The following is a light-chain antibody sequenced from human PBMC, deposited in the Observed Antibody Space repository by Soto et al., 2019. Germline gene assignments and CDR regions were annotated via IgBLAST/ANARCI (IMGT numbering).Light chain of an antibody. Sequence: EIVFTQSRGTLSLSPGEKATLSCIASQSVTSSYLAWYQQKPGQAPRLLIYGASSRATGIPDRFSGSVSGTDFTLTITRLEPEDFAVFYCQQYGSSEIIFGQGTRLEIK. CDR1: QSVTSSY. V-gene: IGKV3-20*01. CDR2: GAS. J-gene: IGKJ5*01. CDR3: QQYGSSEII.